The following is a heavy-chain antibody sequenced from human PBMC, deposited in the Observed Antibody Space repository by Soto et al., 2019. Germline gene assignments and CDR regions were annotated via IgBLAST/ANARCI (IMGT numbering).Heavy chain of an antibody. J-gene: IGHJ6*02. CDR3: ARYCSSTSCSRSSYYYYYGMDV. V-gene: IGHV1-3*01. Sequence: ASVKVSCKASGYTFTSYAMHWVRQAPGQRLEWMGWINAGNGNTKYSQKFQGRVTIIRDTSASTAYMELSSLRSEDTAVYYCARYCSSTSCSRSSYYYYYGMDVWGQGTTVTVSS. CDR2: INAGNGNT. CDR1: GYTFTSYA. D-gene: IGHD2-2*01.